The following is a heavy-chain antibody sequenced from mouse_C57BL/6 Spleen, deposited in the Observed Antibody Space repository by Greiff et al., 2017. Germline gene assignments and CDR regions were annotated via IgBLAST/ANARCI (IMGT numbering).Heavy chain of an antibody. Sequence: EVQLQQSGPELVKPGASVKISCKASGYTFTDYYMNWVKQSHGKSLEWIGDINPNNGGTSYNQKFKGKATLTVDKSSSTAYMELRSLTSEDSAVYYCAREEGLWLRRGGMDYWGQGTSVTVSS. J-gene: IGHJ4*01. CDR2: INPNNGGT. V-gene: IGHV1-26*01. D-gene: IGHD2-2*01. CDR3: AREEGLWLRRGGMDY. CDR1: GYTFTDYY.